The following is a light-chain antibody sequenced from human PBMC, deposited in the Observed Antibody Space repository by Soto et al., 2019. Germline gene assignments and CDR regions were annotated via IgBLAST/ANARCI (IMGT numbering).Light chain of an antibody. CDR3: LLYYTGHVRL. CDR2: NTN. V-gene: IGLV7-43*01. Sequence: QAVVTQEPSLTVSPGGPVTLTCAPSPGAVTSDYFPNWIQQKPGQTPRSLIYNTNNKYSWTPSRFSGYLLGGKAALTLSDVQPEDEADYYCLLYYTGHVRLFGGGTKLTVL. J-gene: IGLJ2*01. CDR1: PGAVTSDYF.